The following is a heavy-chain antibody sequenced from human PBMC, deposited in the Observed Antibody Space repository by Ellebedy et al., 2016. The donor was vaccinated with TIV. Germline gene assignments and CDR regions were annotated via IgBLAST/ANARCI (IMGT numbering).Heavy chain of an antibody. J-gene: IGHJ4*02. CDR2: IYYSAST. V-gene: IGHV4-59*08. CDR3: ARWSGWRFDY. D-gene: IGHD6-19*01. CDR1: GGSMSSYY. Sequence: SETLSLTCTVSGGSMSSYYWSWNRQPPGKGLEWIGYIYYSASTNYNPSLESRVTISLDTSKNQFSLRLSSVTAADTAVYYCARWSGWRFDYWGQGTLVTVSS.